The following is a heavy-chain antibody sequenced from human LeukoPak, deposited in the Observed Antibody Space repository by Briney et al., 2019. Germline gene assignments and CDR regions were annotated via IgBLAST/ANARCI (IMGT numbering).Heavy chain of an antibody. CDR3: AKRSRRYFDWMGYFDY. J-gene: IGHJ4*02. CDR2: INHSGST. V-gene: IGHV4-34*01. Sequence: SETLSLTCAVYGGSFSGYYWSWIRQPPGKGLEWIGEINHSGSTNYNPSLKSRVTISIDTSKNQFSLKLSSVTAADTAVYYCAKRSRRYFDWMGYFDYWGQGTLVTVSS. CDR1: GGSFSGYY. D-gene: IGHD3-9*01.